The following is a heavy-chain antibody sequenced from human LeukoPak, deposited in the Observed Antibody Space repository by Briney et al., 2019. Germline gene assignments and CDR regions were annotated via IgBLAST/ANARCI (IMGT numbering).Heavy chain of an antibody. CDR1: GFTFSSYA. CDR3: AKDLSPNYGGNSGFDY. CDR2: ISGSGGST. D-gene: IGHD4-23*01. J-gene: IGHJ4*02. V-gene: IGHV3-23*01. Sequence: GGSLRLSCAASGFTFSSYAMSWVRQAPGKGLEWVSVISGSGGSTYYADSVKGRFTISRDNSKNTLYLQMNSLRAEDTAVYYCAKDLSPNYGGNSGFDYWGQGTLVTVSS.